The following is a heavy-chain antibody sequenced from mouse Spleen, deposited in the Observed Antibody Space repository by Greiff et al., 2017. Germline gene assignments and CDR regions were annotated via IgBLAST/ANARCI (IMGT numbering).Heavy chain of an antibody. CDR1: GYTFTSYG. J-gene: IGHJ3*01. Sequence: QVQLQQSGAELARPGASVKLSCKASGYTFTSYGISWVKQRTGQGLEWIGEIYPRSGNTYYNEKFKGKATLTADKSSSTAYMELRSLTSEDSAVYFCARSPNYGAYWGQGTLVTVSA. CDR3: ARSPNYGAY. CDR2: IYPRSGNT. D-gene: IGHD1-2*01. V-gene: IGHV1-81*01.